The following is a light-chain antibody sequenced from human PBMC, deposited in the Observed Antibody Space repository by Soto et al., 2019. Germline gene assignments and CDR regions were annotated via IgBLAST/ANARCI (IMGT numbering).Light chain of an antibody. CDR2: DAY. CDR3: QRYNRWPLA. V-gene: IGKV3-15*01. CDR1: QGIGST. J-gene: IGKJ4*01. Sequence: EIVMTQSPATLSVSPGERATLSCRASQGIGSTLAWYQQNPGQTPRLLIYDAYIRATGVPARFSASGSGTEFNLTINSLQSEDFAVYYCQRYNRWPLAFGGGTKVEIK.